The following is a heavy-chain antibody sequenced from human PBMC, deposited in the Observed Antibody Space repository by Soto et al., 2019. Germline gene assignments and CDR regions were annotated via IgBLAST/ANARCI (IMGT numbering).Heavy chain of an antibody. Sequence: GGSLRLSCAASGFTFSSYGMHWVRQAPGKGLEWVAVISYDGSNKYYADSVKGRFTISRDNSKNTLYLQMNSLRAEDTAVYYCAKDPSPAARDNYYYYYGMDVWGQGTTVTVSS. V-gene: IGHV3-30*18. J-gene: IGHJ6*02. CDR2: ISYDGSNK. CDR3: AKDPSPAARDNYYYYYGMDV. D-gene: IGHD6-6*01. CDR1: GFTFSSYG.